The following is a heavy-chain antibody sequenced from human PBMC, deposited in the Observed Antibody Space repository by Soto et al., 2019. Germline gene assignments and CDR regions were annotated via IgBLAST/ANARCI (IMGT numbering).Heavy chain of an antibody. D-gene: IGHD1-26*01. CDR3: AKDEDSGSYYY. Sequence: LRLSCAASGFTFSSYGMHWVRQAPGKGLEWVAVISYDGSNKYYADSVKGRFTISRDNSKNTLYLQMNSLRAEDTAVYYCAKDEDSGSYYYWGQGTMVTVYS. CDR1: GFTFSSYG. V-gene: IGHV3-30*18. J-gene: IGHJ4*02. CDR2: ISYDGSNK.